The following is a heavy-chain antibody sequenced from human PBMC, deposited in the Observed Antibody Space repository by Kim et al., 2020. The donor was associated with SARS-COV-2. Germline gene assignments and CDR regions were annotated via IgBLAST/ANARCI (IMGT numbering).Heavy chain of an antibody. CDR3: AKGTRGYNYWGTFDY. CDR2: ISEDGGFT. V-gene: IGHV3-43*02. J-gene: IGHJ4*02. D-gene: IGHD1-1*01. CDR1: GFAFNHYT. Sequence: GGSLRLSCAASGFAFNHYTMNWVRQTPGKGLEWVSLISEDGGFTYYRDSVKGRFTISRDNSENSLYLQMNSLGPEDTALYYCAKGTRGYNYWGTFDYWGRGSLVSVSS.